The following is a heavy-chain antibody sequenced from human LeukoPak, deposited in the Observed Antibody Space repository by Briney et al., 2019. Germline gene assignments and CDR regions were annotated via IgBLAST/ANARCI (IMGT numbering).Heavy chain of an antibody. D-gene: IGHD2-8*01. V-gene: IGHV1-18*01. J-gene: IGHJ5*01. CDR3: ARDFFQFSVRFDS. CDR2: ISAKNGKT. CDR1: GYTFTGYG. Sequence: ASVRVSCKASGYTFTGYGFTWVRQAPGQGLEWIGWISAKNGKTNYAQKFQGRVTLTTDTSTSTAYMELRSLRSDDTAVYYCARDFFQFSVRFDSWGQGTLVTVSS.